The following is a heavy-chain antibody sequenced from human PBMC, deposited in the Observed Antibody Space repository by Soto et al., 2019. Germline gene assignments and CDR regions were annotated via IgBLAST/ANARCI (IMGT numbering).Heavy chain of an antibody. CDR2: IIPIFGTA. V-gene: IGHV1-69*13. Sequence: RASVKVSCKASGGTFSSYAISWVRQAPGQGLEWMGGIIPIFGTANYAQKFQGRVTITADESTSTAYMELSSLRSEDTAVYYCARVRAGSGYYTGMGWFDPWGQGTLVTVSS. CDR1: GGTFSSYA. D-gene: IGHD3-3*01. CDR3: ARVRAGSGYYTGMGWFDP. J-gene: IGHJ5*02.